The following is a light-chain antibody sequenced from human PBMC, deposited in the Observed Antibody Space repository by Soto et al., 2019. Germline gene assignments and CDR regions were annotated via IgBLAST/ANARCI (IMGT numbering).Light chain of an antibody. CDR3: CSYAGGSGFVV. Sequence: QSVLTQPASVSGSLGQSITISCIGTSSNIGSYNLVSWYQHQPGKAPKIMIFEGSKRPSGVSNRFSGSRSGNTASLTISGLQAEDEAEYDCCSYAGGSGFVVFGGGTQLTVL. CDR2: EGS. CDR1: SSNIGSYNL. J-gene: IGLJ2*01. V-gene: IGLV2-23*03.